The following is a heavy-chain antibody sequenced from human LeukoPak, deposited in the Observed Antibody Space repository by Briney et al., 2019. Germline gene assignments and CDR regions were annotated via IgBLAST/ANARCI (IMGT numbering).Heavy chain of an antibody. CDR3: VLSTAMVTWFDP. J-gene: IGHJ5*02. V-gene: IGHV4-31*03. D-gene: IGHD5-18*01. Sequence: PSETLSLTCTVSGGSISSGGYYWSWIRQHPGKGLEWIGYIYYSGSTYYNPSLKSRVTISVDTSKNQFSLKLSSVTAADTAVYYCVLSTAMVTWFDPWGQGILVTVSS. CDR2: IYYSGST. CDR1: GGSISSGGYY.